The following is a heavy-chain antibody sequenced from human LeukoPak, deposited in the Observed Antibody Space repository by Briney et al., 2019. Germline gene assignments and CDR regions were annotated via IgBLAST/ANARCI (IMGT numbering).Heavy chain of an antibody. Sequence: GGSLRLSCAASGFTFSDYWMSWVRQAPGKGLEWVANIKQDGSEIYYVDSVKGRFSISRDNAKNSLYLQMNSLRAEDTAVYYCARVLLWFGEFTAPFDYWGLRGWVTVSS. V-gene: IGHV3-7*01. CDR1: GFTFSDYW. CDR3: ARVLLWFGEFTAPFDY. CDR2: IKQDGSEI. J-gene: IGHJ4*02. D-gene: IGHD3-10*01.